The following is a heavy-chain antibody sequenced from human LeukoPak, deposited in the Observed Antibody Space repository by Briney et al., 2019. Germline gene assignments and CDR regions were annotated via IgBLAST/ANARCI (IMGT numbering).Heavy chain of an antibody. D-gene: IGHD1-26*01. CDR1: GFTVSTDH. CDR3: ARDVGSGTYYRGYFDY. J-gene: IGHJ4*02. V-gene: IGHV3-53*01. Sequence: PGGSLRLSCAASGFTVSTDHTSWVRQAPGKGLEWVAISYNGDTSQHAESVKGRFTISRDNSKNTLYLQMNSLRAEDTALYYCARDVGSGTYYRGYFDYWGQGTLVTVST. CDR2: SYNGDTS.